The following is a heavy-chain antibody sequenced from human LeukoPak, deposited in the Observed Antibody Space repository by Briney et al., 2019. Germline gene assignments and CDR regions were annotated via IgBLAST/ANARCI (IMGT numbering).Heavy chain of an antibody. Sequence: GGSLRLSCAASGFTFDDYAMHWVRQAPGKGLEWVGFIRSKAYGGTTEYAASVKGRFTISRDDSKSIAYLQMNSLKTEDTAVYYCTRLLTTVTTGGAYWGQGTLVTVSS. CDR1: GFTFDDYA. CDR3: TRLLTTVTTGGAY. V-gene: IGHV3-49*04. CDR2: IRSKAYGGTT. J-gene: IGHJ4*02. D-gene: IGHD4-17*01.